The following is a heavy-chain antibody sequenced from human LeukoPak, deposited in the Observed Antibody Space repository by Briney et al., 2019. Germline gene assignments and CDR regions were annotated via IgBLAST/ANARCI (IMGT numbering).Heavy chain of an antibody. D-gene: IGHD6-13*01. V-gene: IGHV4-34*01. CDR2: INHSGST. Sequence: KSSETLSLTCAVYGGSFSGYYWSWIRQPPGKGLEWIGEINHSGSTNYNPSLKSRVTISVDTSKNQFSLKLSSVTAADTAVYYCARGGDIAATDWGQGTLVTVSS. CDR1: GGSFSGYY. CDR3: ARGGDIAATD. J-gene: IGHJ4*02.